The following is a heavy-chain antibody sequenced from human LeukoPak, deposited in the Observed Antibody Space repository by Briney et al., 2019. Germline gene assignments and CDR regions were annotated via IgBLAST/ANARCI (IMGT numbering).Heavy chain of an antibody. CDR2: INPNSGGA. V-gene: IGHV1-2*04. CDR3: ARAHGDYDSSGTLDY. D-gene: IGHD3-22*01. Sequence: ASVKVSCKASGYTFTGYYMHWVRQAPGQGLEWMGWINPNSGGANYAQKFQGWVTMTRDTSISTAYMELSRLRSDDTAVYYCARAHGDYDSSGTLDYWGQGTLVTVSS. J-gene: IGHJ4*02. CDR1: GYTFTGYY.